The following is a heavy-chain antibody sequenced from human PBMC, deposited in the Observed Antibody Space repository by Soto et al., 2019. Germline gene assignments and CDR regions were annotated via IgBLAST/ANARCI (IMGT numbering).Heavy chain of an antibody. J-gene: IGHJ4*02. CDR1: GYSFTSYW. CDR2: IDPSDSYT. Sequence: EVQLVQSGAEVKKPGESLRISCKGSGYSFTSYWISWVRQMPGKGLEWMGRIDPSDSYTNYSPSFQGHVTISADKSISTAYREWSSLKASDTAMYYCARPLGYGSGGSCPLYFDYWGQGTLVTVSS. V-gene: IGHV5-10-1*01. D-gene: IGHD2-15*01. CDR3: ARPLGYGSGGSCPLYFDY.